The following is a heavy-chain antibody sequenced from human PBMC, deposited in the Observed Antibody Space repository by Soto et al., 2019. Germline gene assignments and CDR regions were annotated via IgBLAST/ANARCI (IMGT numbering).Heavy chain of an antibody. Sequence: KPGGSLRLSCAASGFTFSNYNMNWVRQAPGKGLEWVSSISSGSTYIYYADSVKGRFTISRDNAKNSLYLQMNSLRAEDTAVYYCAKEYSSSSWDVDYWGQGTLVTVSS. CDR2: ISSGSTYI. CDR1: GFTFSNYN. J-gene: IGHJ4*02. D-gene: IGHD6-6*01. V-gene: IGHV3-21*01. CDR3: AKEYSSSSWDVDY.